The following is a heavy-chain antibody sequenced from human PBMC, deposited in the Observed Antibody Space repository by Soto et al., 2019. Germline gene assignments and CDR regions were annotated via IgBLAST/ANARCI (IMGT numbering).Heavy chain of an antibody. CDR2: ISSSSSYI. V-gene: IGHV3-21*01. D-gene: IGHD5-18*01. Sequence: PGGFLRLSCAASGFTFSSYSMNWVRQAPGKGLEWVSSISSSSSYIYYADSVKGRFTISRDNAKNSLYLQMNSLRAEDTAVYYCAREVEMATANFDYWGQGTLVTVSS. CDR1: GFTFSSYS. J-gene: IGHJ4*02. CDR3: AREVEMATANFDY.